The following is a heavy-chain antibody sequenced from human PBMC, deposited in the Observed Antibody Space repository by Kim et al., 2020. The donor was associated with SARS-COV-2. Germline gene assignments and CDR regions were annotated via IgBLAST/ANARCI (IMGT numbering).Heavy chain of an antibody. D-gene: IGHD6-6*01. V-gene: IGHV7-4-1*02. J-gene: IGHJ6*02. CDR2: INTNTGNP. CDR3: AREAARPEIYAMDV. CDR1: GNTFTSYA. Sequence: ASVKVSFKASGNTFTSYALHWVRQAPGQGLEWMGWINTNTGNPTYAQGFTGRFVFSLDTSVSTAYLQISSLKAEDTAVYYCAREAARPEIYAMDVWGQGTTVTVSS.